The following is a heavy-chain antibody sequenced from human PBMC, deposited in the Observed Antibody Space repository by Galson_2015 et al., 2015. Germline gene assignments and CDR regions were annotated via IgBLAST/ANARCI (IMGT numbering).Heavy chain of an antibody. Sequence: GTLSLHRAVSGSPIINGHWRRWVRRSPGKGLEWVGGIERIEGTTYKQSLRGGATIQVDRSKNHLSLSLTSVSAADTALYYCARNCVSALDSGGYGTLVSDSS. CDR2: IERIEGT. V-gene: IGHV4-4*02. J-gene: IGHJ5*01. CDR3: ARNCVSALDS. D-gene: IGHD2-21*01. CDR1: GSPIINGHW.